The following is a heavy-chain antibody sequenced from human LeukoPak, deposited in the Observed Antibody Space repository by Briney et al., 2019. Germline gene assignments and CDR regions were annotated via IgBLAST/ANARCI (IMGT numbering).Heavy chain of an antibody. CDR1: GFTFDDYA. CDR2: ISSTSSYI. CDR3: ASTNYDILTGYERGFDY. J-gene: IGHJ4*02. Sequence: PGGSLRLSCAASGFTFDDYAMHWVRQAPGKGLEWVSSISSTSSYIYYADSMEGRFTISRDNAKNSLYLQMNSLRAEDTAVYYCASTNYDILTGYERGFDYWGQGTLVTVSS. D-gene: IGHD3-9*01. V-gene: IGHV3-21*01.